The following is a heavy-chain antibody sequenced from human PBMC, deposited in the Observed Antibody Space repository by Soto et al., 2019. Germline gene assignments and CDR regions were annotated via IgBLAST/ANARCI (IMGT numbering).Heavy chain of an antibody. CDR3: GKDFQAYFDFWSGYYPYYYGMDV. D-gene: IGHD3-3*01. CDR2: ISYDGSNK. J-gene: IGHJ6*02. V-gene: IGHV3-30*18. Sequence: QVQLVASGGGVVQPGRSLRLSCAASGITFSTYGMHWVRQAPGKGLEWVAVISYDGSNKNYADSVQGRFTISRDNSKNTLYLQMNSLRAEDTAAYYCGKDFQAYFDFWSGYYPYYYGMDVWGQGTTVTVSS. CDR1: GITFSTYG.